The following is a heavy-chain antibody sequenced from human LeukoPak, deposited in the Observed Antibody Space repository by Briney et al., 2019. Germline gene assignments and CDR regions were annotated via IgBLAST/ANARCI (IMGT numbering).Heavy chain of an antibody. CDR1: GFTFSSYA. J-gene: IGHJ4*02. CDR2: ISYDGSNK. V-gene: IGHV3-30-3*01. Sequence: GGSLRLSCAASGFTFSSYAMHWVRQAPGKGLEWVAVISYDGSNKYYADSVKGRFTVSRDNAKNSLYLQMNSLRAEDTAVYYCARGDWRELHYFDYWGQGTLVTVSS. CDR3: ARGDWRELHYFDY. D-gene: IGHD1-26*01.